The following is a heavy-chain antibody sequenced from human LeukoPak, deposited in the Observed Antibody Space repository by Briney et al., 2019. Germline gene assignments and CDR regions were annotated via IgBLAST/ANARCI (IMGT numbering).Heavy chain of an antibody. CDR1: GYTFTSYD. CDR2: MNPNSGNT. J-gene: IGHJ4*02. V-gene: IGHV1-8*01. D-gene: IGHD3-3*01. CDR3: ARASTEYYDFWSGYWLNYFDY. Sequence: GASVKVSCKASGYTFTSYDINWVRQATGQGLEWMGWMNPNSGNTGYAQKFQGRVTMTRNTSISTAYMELSSLRSEDTAVHYCARASTEYYDFWSGYWLNYFDYWGQGTLVTVSS.